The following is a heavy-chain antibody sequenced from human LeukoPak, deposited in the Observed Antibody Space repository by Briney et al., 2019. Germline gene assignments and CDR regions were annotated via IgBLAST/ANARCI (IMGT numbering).Heavy chain of an antibody. CDR3: ARSGGGLQFNI. V-gene: IGHV4-59*13. CDR2: IYSSGNT. D-gene: IGHD5-24*01. Sequence: SETLSLTCTVSGGSISGYLWNWIRQPPGKGLEWVGYIYSSGNTNYNPSLKGRVTISVDTSKNQFSLKLTSVTATDTARYYCARSGGGLQFNIWGQGTMVTVSS. CDR1: GGSISGYL. J-gene: IGHJ3*02.